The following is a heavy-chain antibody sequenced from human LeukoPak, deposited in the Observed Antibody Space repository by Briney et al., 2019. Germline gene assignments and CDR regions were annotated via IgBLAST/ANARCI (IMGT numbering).Heavy chain of an antibody. J-gene: IGHJ4*02. CDR1: GFTFSSYA. CDR3: AKEEGYDFWSGPLGY. Sequence: GGSLRLSCAASGFTFSSYAMSWVRQAPGKGLEWVSAISGSGGSTYYADSVKGRFTISRGNSKNTLYLQMNSLRAEDTAVYYCAKEEGYDFWSGPLGYWGQGTLVTVSS. CDR2: ISGSGGST. D-gene: IGHD3-3*01. V-gene: IGHV3-23*01.